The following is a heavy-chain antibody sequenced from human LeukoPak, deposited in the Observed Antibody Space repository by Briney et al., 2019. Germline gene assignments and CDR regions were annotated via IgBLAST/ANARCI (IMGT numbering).Heavy chain of an antibody. CDR3: ASAYYYDSSGYHTFDY. V-gene: IGHV3-30*04. J-gene: IGHJ4*02. CDR2: ISYDGSNK. D-gene: IGHD3-22*01. Sequence: GGSLTLSCAASGFTFSSYAMHWVRQAPGKALEWVAVISYDGSNKYYADSVKRRFTISRDNSKNTLYLQMNSLRAEDTAVYYCASAYYYDSSGYHTFDYWGQGTLVTVSS. CDR1: GFTFSSYA.